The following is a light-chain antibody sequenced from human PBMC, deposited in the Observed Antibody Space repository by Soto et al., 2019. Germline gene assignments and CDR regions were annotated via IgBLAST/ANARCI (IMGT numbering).Light chain of an antibody. V-gene: IGLV2-14*01. Sequence: QSVLTQPASVSGSPGQSITISCTGTSSDVGGYNYVSWYQQHPGKAPKLMIYDVSNRPSGVSNRFSGSKSGNTASLTISRLQAEDEADYYCSSYTSSLLEVFGSGTKLTVL. CDR3: SSYTSSLLEV. J-gene: IGLJ1*01. CDR1: SSDVGGYNY. CDR2: DVS.